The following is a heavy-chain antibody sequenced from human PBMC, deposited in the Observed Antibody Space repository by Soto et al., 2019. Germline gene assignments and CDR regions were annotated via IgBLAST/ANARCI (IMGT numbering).Heavy chain of an antibody. CDR1: GDSISGDYY. V-gene: IGHV4-30-4*01. D-gene: IGHD7-27*01. J-gene: IGHJ1*01. Sequence: KSSETLSLTCTVSGDSISGDYYWYWIRQAPGKGLEWIGYVYHTGSTYHNPSLKSRGSISVDTSNNQFSLKLSSVTAADTAVYFCAREPYDITGDLLASWGQGILVTGSS. CDR3: AREPYDITGDLLAS. CDR2: VYHTGST.